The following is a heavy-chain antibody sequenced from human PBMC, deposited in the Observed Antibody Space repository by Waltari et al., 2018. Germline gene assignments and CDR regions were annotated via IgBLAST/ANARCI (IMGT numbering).Heavy chain of an antibody. CDR2: VQSSGST. CDR3: ARALWRVGTRGDFFDI. Sequence: QVQLRESGPGLVKSSETLSLTCSVSGDSLGTHYWSWIRQSPGKGLEWSGYVQSSGSTDYNPAFRGRGTMSADASKNQFSLTLKSLTAADTATYFCARALWRVGTRGDFFDIWGRGTTVTVS. D-gene: IGHD1-7*01. V-gene: IGHV4-59*11. J-gene: IGHJ3*02. CDR1: GDSLGTHY.